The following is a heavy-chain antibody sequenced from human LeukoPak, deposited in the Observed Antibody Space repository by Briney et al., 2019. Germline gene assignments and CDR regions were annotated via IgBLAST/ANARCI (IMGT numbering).Heavy chain of an antibody. D-gene: IGHD6-13*01. Sequence: GRSLRLSCAASGFTFSSYAMHWVRQAPGKGLEWVAVISYDGSNKYYADSVKGRFTISRDNSKNTLYLQMNSLRAEDTAVYYCAKRGYTSSWNFDSWGQGTLVTVSS. CDR3: AKRGYTSSWNFDS. CDR2: ISYDGSNK. CDR1: GFTFSSYA. V-gene: IGHV3-30-3*02. J-gene: IGHJ4*02.